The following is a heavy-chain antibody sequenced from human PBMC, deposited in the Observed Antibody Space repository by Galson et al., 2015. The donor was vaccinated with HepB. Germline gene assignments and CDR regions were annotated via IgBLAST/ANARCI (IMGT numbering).Heavy chain of an antibody. Sequence: QSGAEVKKPGESLKISCKGSGYSFNTHWIGWVRQMPGKGLEYMGIIYPGDSDTRYNPSFRGQVTISADKSISAVYLQWSSLEASDSAMYYCARPNCGRDCYSDYWGQGTLVTVSS. CDR1: GYSFNTHW. CDR2: IYPGDSDT. V-gene: IGHV5-51*01. CDR3: ARPNCGRDCYSDY. D-gene: IGHD2-21*02. J-gene: IGHJ4*02.